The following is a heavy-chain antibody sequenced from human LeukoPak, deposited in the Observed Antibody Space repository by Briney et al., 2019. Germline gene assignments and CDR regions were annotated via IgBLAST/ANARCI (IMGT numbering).Heavy chain of an antibody. CDR2: ISSSGYTI. D-gene: IGHD3-9*01. V-gene: IGHV3-48*03. CDR3: ARDFKTTNYDILTGYYRLYYYYMDV. Sequence: GGSLRLSCAASGFTFSSYEMNWVRQAPGKGLEWVSYISSSGYTIYYADSVKGRFTISRDNAKNSLYLQMNSLRAEDTAVYYCARDFKTTNYDILTGYYRLYYYYMDVWGKGTTVTISS. CDR1: GFTFSSYE. J-gene: IGHJ6*03.